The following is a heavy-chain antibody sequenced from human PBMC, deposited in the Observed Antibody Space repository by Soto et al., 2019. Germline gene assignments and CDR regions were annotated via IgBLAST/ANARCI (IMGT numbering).Heavy chain of an antibody. Sequence: QVQLVESGGGVVQPGRSLRLSCAASGFTFSRHTMHWVRQAPGKGLEWVAGISDDGSNTYYADSVKGRFTISRDNSKNQMYLQMTRLTSEDTAVHHCAREVYYDFWRGFNSHAYYFDDWGQGTLVTVSS. V-gene: IGHV3-30-3*01. J-gene: IGHJ4*02. CDR3: AREVYYDFWRGFNSHAYYFDD. CDR1: GFTFSRHT. CDR2: ISDDGSNT. D-gene: IGHD3-3*01.